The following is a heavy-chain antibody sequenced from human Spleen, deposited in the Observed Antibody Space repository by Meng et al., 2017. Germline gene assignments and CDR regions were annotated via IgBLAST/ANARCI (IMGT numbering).Heavy chain of an antibody. D-gene: IGHD3-10*01. V-gene: IGHV4-61*01. CDR1: GGSVSSSSSY. Sequence: SETLSLTCTVSGGSVSSSSSYWSWIRQPPGKGLEWIGYIYYSGSTNYSPSLKSRVTISVDTSKSRFSLLLSSVTAADTAVYYCARDGFGEFLDYWGQGTLVTVSS. CDR2: IYYSGST. CDR3: ARDGFGEFLDY. J-gene: IGHJ4*02.